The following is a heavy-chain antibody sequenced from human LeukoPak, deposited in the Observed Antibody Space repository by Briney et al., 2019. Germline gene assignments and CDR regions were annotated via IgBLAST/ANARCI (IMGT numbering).Heavy chain of an antibody. J-gene: IGHJ3*02. Sequence: SETLSLTCAIYGGSFSGYYWAWIRQPPGKGLEWVGEMHYSGATNYNPSLKSRVTISGDSSRNQVSLHLTSVTAADTAIYYCACGALGIYTFDIWGQGTFVTVSA. CDR1: GGSFSGYY. D-gene: IGHD1-1*01. V-gene: IGHV4-34*01. CDR3: ACGALGIYTFDI. CDR2: MHYSGAT.